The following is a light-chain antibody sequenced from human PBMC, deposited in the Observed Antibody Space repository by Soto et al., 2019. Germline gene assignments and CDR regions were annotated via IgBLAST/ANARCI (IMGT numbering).Light chain of an antibody. Sequence: DIQMTQSPSSLSASVGDRVTITCQASQGITNCLNWYQQKPGKAPQLLIYDASNLDTGVPSRFSGSGSGTDFTFTISSLQPEDIGTYYCQQYNDRPPLTFGGGTKVEI. CDR3: QQYNDRPPLT. CDR1: QGITNC. CDR2: DAS. V-gene: IGKV1-33*01. J-gene: IGKJ4*01.